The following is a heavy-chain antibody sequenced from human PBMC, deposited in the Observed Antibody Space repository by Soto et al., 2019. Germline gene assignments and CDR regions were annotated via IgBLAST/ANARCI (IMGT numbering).Heavy chain of an antibody. CDR1: GFTFSINL. J-gene: IGHJ6*01. D-gene: IGHD5-18*01. CDR3: GGQILRYSYYYAVDA. V-gene: IGHV3-74*03. CDR2: IKSDGSVT. Sequence: WGSLRVACVSSGFTFSINLMHWVRQVPGKGLVWVARIKSDGSVTTYADSVKGRFTISRDNAKNTLSLHMNSLRAEDTAVYYCGGQILRYSYYYAVDAWGQGTPVTVSS.